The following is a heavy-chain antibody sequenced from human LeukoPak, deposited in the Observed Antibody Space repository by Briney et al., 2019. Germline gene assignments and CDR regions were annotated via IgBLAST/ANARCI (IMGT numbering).Heavy chain of an antibody. CDR3: ARTRGHHATMAYFDY. V-gene: IGHV1-2*02. D-gene: IGHD3-10*01. J-gene: IGHJ4*02. CDR2: INPDGGET. CDR1: GYTFTDSY. Sequence: ASVTVSFKASGYTFTDSYIHWVRQAPGQGLEWIGWINPDGGETIYAQKLQGSVTMTRDTSINTDYMELNRLRSDDTAVYFCARTRGHHATMAYFDYWGQGTLVTVSS.